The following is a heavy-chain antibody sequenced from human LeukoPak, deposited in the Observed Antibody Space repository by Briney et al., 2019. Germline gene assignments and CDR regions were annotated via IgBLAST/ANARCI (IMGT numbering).Heavy chain of an antibody. CDR3: ARGLRRGATMVRGVTGIDY. V-gene: IGHV4-30-4*01. J-gene: IGHJ4*02. D-gene: IGHD3-10*01. CDR1: GGSISSGDYY. Sequence: PSQTLSLTCTVSGGSISSGDYYWSWIRQPPGKGLEWIGYIYYSGSTYYNPSLKSRVTISVDTSKNQFSLKLSSVTAADTAVYYCARGLRRGATMVRGVTGIDYWGQGTLVTVSS. CDR2: IYYSGST.